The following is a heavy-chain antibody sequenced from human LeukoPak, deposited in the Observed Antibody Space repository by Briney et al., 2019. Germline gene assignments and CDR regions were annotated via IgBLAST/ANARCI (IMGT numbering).Heavy chain of an antibody. CDR3: AELGITMIGGV. CDR2: IYSGGST. J-gene: IGHJ6*04. Sequence: GSLRLSCAASGFTVSSNYMSWVRQAPGKGLEWVSIIYSGGSTYYADSVKGRFTISRDNSKNSLYLQMSSLRAEDTAVYYCAELGITMIGGVWGKGTTVTISS. D-gene: IGHD3-10*02. CDR1: GFTVSSNY. V-gene: IGHV3-66*01.